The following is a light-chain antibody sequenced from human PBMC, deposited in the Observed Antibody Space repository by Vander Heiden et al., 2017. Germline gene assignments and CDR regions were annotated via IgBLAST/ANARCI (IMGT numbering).Light chain of an antibody. CDR2: GTY. J-gene: IGKJ2*01. Sequence: DIVLTLPPGTLSLSPGERATLSCRASQSVSSSYLTWYQQKPGQAPRLLIYGTYNRATGIPDRFSGSGSGTDFTLTISRLEPEDLAVYYCQQYGTFPLTFGQGTKLEIK. CDR1: QSVSSSY. V-gene: IGKV3-20*01. CDR3: QQYGTFPLT.